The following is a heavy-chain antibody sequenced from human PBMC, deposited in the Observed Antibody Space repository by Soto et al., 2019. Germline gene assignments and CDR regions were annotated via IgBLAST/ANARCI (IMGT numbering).Heavy chain of an antibody. J-gene: IGHJ4*02. CDR1: GGAFSSYT. CDR3: AREPNDYGDYGYFDY. CDR2: IIPILGIA. V-gene: IGHV1-69*04. Sequence: SVKLSCKDSGGAFSSYTISWVRQAPGQGLEWMGRIIPILGIANYAQKFQGRVTITADKSTSTAYMELSSLRSEDTAVYYCAREPNDYGDYGYFDYWGQGTLVTVSS. D-gene: IGHD4-17*01.